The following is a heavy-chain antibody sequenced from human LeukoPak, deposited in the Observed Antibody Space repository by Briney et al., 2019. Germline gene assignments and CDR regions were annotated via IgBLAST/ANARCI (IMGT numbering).Heavy chain of an antibody. V-gene: IGHV3-9*03. CDR3: AKGYSSGWSDFDY. D-gene: IGHD6-19*01. Sequence: GRSLRLSCAASGFTFDDYAMHWVRQAPGKGLEWVSGISWNSGSIGYADSVKGRFTISRDNAKSSLYLQMNSLRAEDMALYYCAKGYSSGWSDFDYWGQGTLVTASS. CDR2: ISWNSGSI. J-gene: IGHJ4*02. CDR1: GFTFDDYA.